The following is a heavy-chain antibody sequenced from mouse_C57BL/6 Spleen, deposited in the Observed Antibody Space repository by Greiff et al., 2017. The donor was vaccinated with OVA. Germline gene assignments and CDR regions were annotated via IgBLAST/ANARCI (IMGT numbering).Heavy chain of an antibody. CDR3: ASGAYAMDY. CDR2: PIVCRNSI. J-gene: IGHJ4*01. Sequence: EVKLMESGGGLVKPGGSLKISGVGWGVACSDYVMHWVPQGPAKSVESAPHPIVCRNSIYYADTVKGRFTISRDNAKNTLFLQMTSLRSEDTAMYYYASGAYAMDYWGQGTLVTVSA. CDR1: GVACSDYV. V-gene: IGHV5-17*01.